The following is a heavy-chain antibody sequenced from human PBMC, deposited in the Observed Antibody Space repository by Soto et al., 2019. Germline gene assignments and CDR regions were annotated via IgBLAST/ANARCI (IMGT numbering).Heavy chain of an antibody. Sequence: WIRQDPGKRLEWVSYIRSSGHTNYADSVKGRFAISRDNAKNSLYLQMNSLRVEDTAVYYCARVDPVMDQWLAMDYWRQGSHVTVS. V-gene: IGHV3-11*06. CDR2: IRSSGHT. J-gene: IGHJ4*02. D-gene: IGHD6-19*01. CDR3: ARVDPVMDQWLAMDY.